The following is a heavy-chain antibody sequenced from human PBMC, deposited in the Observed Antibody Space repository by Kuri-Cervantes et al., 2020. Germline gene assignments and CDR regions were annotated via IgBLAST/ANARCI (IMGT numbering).Heavy chain of an antibody. CDR1: GITFSSYG. CDR3: ARVGVRGSYNQIGYYFDY. V-gene: IGHV3-30*03. Sequence: GGSLRLSCAASGITFSSYGMHWVRQAPGKGLEWVAVISYDGSNKYYADSVKGRFTISRDNSKNTLYLQMNSLRAEDTAVYYCARVGVRGSYNQIGYYFDYWGQGTLVTVSS. J-gene: IGHJ4*02. D-gene: IGHD1-26*01. CDR2: ISYDGSNK.